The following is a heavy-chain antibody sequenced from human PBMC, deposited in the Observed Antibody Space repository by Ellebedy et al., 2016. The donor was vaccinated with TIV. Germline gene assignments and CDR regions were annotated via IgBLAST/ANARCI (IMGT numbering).Heavy chain of an antibody. J-gene: IGHJ5*02. CDR3: SRDLNWEAWFDP. Sequence: GESLKISCTGSGFTLGDYAMSWFRQAPGKGLEWVGFIRSKAYGGTTECAASVKGRFTISRDDSKSIAYLQMNSLKSEDTAVYYCSRDLNWEAWFDPWGQGTLVTVSS. CDR2: IRSKAYGGTT. CDR1: GFTLGDYA. D-gene: IGHD3/OR15-3a*01. V-gene: IGHV3-49*03.